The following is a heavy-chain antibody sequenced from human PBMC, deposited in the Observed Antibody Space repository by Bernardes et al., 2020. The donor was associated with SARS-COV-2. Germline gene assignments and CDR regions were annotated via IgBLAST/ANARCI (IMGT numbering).Heavy chain of an antibody. CDR3: AKCIQGSYAMDV. Sequence: GGSLRLSCAASGFTFSSHAMHWVRQAPGKGLEWVTVISDDGSNKYYGDSVKGRFTISRDNSNNTLYLEMNSLKAEDTAIYFCAKCIQGSYAMDVWGQGTTVTVSS. CDR1: GFTFSSHA. V-gene: IGHV3-30*18. CDR2: ISDDGSNK. J-gene: IGHJ6*02. D-gene: IGHD5-18*01.